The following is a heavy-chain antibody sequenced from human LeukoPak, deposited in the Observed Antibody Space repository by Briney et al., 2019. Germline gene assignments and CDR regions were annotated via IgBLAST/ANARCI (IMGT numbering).Heavy chain of an antibody. CDR1: GLSLNSYA. V-gene: IGHV3-30*03. Sequence: GGSLRLSCAASGLSLNSYAIHWVRQAPGKGLEWVTAISYDGSNKHYADSVRGRFTISRDNSKNTLYLQMNSLRSDDTAVYYCAQGGSEIYYFYHGMDVWGRGTTVTVSS. CDR3: AQGGSEIYYFYHGMDV. CDR2: ISYDGSNK. D-gene: IGHD3-10*01. J-gene: IGHJ6*02.